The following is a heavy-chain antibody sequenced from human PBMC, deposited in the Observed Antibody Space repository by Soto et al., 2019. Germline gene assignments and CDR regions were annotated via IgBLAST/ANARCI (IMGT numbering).Heavy chain of an antibody. J-gene: IGHJ4*02. D-gene: IGHD1-26*01. V-gene: IGHV1-8*01. CDR2: MQPSTGRT. CDR3: ARGVSAGVDY. Sequence: ASVKVSCKASGYSFTRLDINWVRQTAGQGLEWMGWMQPSTGRTGYAQKFQGRVTMTRDTSINTAYMELTTLTSDDTAFYYCARGVSAGVDYWGQGTLVTVSS. CDR1: GYSFTRLD.